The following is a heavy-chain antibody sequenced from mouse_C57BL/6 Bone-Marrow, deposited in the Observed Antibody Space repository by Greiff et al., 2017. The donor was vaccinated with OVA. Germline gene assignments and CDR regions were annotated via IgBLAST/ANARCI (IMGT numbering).Heavy chain of an antibody. V-gene: IGHV2-4*01. CDR3: AKNEGLRGFAY. J-gene: IGHJ3*01. Sequence: QVQLQQSGPGLVQPSQSLSITCTVSGFSLTSYGVHWVRQPPGKGLEWLGVIWRGGSTDYYAAFISRLSISNDNSKSQVFLKMNRLQADDTAIYYCAKNEGLRGFAYWGQGTLVTVSA. CDR2: IWRGGST. CDR1: GFSLTSYG. D-gene: IGHD1-1*01.